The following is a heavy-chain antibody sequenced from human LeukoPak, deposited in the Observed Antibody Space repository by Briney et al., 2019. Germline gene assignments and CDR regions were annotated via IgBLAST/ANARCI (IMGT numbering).Heavy chain of an antibody. CDR3: ASSYGSGTYHYFAY. Sequence: SETLSLTCTVSGGSIRSYYWSWIRQPPGKGLEWIGYIYNSGSTNYNPSLKSRVTMSVDTSKNQFSLKLSSVTAADTAVYYCASSYGSGTYHYFAYWGQGTLVTVSS. CDR2: IYNSGST. CDR1: GGSIRSYY. J-gene: IGHJ4*02. V-gene: IGHV4-59*01. D-gene: IGHD3-10*01.